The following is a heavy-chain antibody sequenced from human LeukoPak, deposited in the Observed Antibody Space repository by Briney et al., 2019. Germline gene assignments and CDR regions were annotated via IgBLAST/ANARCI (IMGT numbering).Heavy chain of an antibody. CDR2: INPSGGST. CDR1: GYTFTSYY. J-gene: IGHJ3*02. D-gene: IGHD3-22*01. CDR3: ASSPGYYDSSGYLRAFDI. Sequence: ASVKVSCKASGYTFTSYYMHWVRQAPGQGLEWMGIINPSGGSTSYAQKFQGRVTMTRDTSTSTVYMELSSLRSEDTAVYYCASSPGYYDSSGYLRAFDIWGQGTMVTVSS. V-gene: IGHV1-46*01.